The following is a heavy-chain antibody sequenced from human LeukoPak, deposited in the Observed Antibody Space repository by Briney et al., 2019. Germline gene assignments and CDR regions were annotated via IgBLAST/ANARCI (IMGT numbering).Heavy chain of an antibody. D-gene: IGHD3-10*01. V-gene: IGHV3-20*04. Sequence: PGGSLRLSCAASGLTLDNYGMSGGRHAPGEGVEWVSGINWNGGRTAYAVSVKARFTIPRDNAKNSLYLQMNSLRAEDTALYYCARERRGSGSPSDYWGQGTLVTVSS. CDR2: INWNGGRT. J-gene: IGHJ4*02. CDR1: GLTLDNYG. CDR3: ARERRGSGSPSDY.